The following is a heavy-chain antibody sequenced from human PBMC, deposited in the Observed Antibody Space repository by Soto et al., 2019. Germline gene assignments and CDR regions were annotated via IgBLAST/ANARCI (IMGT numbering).Heavy chain of an antibody. Sequence: QITLKESGPTLVKPTQTLTLTCTFSGFSLSTSGVGVGWIRQPPGKALEWLALIYWDDDKRYSPSLKSRLTIPEDTSNNQVVLTMTNMDPVDTATYYCAHRQRTVYFDYWGQGTLVTVSS. CDR1: GFSLSTSGVG. CDR2: IYWDDDK. CDR3: AHRQRTVYFDY. D-gene: IGHD4-17*01. J-gene: IGHJ4*02. V-gene: IGHV2-5*02.